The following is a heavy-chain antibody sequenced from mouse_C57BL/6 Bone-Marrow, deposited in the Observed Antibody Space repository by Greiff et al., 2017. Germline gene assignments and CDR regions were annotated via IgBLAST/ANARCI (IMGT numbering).Heavy chain of an antibody. CDR2: IDPENGDT. Sequence: EVQLQQSGAELVRPGASVKLSCTASGFNIKDDYMHWVKQRPEQGLEWIGWIDPENGDTEYASKFQGKATITAETSSNTAYLQLSSLTSEDTAVYYCTTIYYGNYWFAYWGQGTLVTVSA. CDR1: GFNIKDDY. CDR3: TTIYYGNYWFAY. D-gene: IGHD2-1*01. J-gene: IGHJ3*01. V-gene: IGHV14-4*01.